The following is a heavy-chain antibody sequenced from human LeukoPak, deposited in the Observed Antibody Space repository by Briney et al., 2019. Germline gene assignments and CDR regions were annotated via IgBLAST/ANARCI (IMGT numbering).Heavy chain of an antibody. Sequence: SETLSLTCAVSGGSFSGDYWSWIRQPPGKGLEWIGEINHSGSTNCNPSLKSRVTISVDTSKNQFSLKLSSVTAADTAVYYCERGTKYSSSSRLDYWGQGTLVTVSS. CDR3: ERGTKYSSSSRLDY. CDR1: GGSFSGDY. V-gene: IGHV4-34*01. D-gene: IGHD6-6*01. CDR2: INHSGST. J-gene: IGHJ4*02.